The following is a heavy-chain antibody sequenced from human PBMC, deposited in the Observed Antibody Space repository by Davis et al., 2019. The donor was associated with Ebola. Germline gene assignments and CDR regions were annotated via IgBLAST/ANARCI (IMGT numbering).Heavy chain of an antibody. V-gene: IGHV1-18*01. J-gene: IGHJ6*02. D-gene: IGHD3-16*01. Sequence: AASVKVSCKAVGDTLTSYAMTWVRQAPGQGLEWMGWISAYNGNTNYAQKLQGRVTMTTDTSTSTAYMELRSLRSDDTAVYYCARNGVWFPLGGVLDVWGQGTTVTVSS. CDR1: GDTLTSYA. CDR3: ARNGVWFPLGGVLDV. CDR2: ISAYNGNT.